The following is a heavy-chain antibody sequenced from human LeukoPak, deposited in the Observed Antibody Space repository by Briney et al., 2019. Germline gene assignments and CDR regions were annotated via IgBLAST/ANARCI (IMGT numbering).Heavy chain of an antibody. D-gene: IGHD2-2*01. CDR3: ARPIIPAANGGFDY. V-gene: IGHV4-59*12. J-gene: IGHJ4*02. CDR1: GGSISRYY. Sequence: SETLSLTCTVSGGSISRYYWSWIRQPPGKGLEWIGYIYYSGTTDYNPSLKSRLTMSVDTSKNQFSLKLSSVTAADTAVYYCARPIIPAANGGFDYWGQGTLVTVSS. CDR2: IYYSGTT.